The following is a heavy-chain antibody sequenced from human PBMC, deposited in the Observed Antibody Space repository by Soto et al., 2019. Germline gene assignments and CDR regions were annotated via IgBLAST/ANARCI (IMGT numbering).Heavy chain of an antibody. CDR2: ITYDGSNK. CDR1: GFTFSIYA. CDR3: ARGGYYDTSGTDAFDV. Sequence: QVQLVESGGGVVQPGRSLRLSCAASGFTFSIYAMHWVRQAPGKGLQWVALITYDGSNKYYADSVKGRFTISRDNSKNTLYLQMNSLIAEDTAVFYCARGGYYDTSGTDAFDVWGPGTMVTVSS. V-gene: IGHV3-30-3*01. J-gene: IGHJ3*01. D-gene: IGHD3-22*01.